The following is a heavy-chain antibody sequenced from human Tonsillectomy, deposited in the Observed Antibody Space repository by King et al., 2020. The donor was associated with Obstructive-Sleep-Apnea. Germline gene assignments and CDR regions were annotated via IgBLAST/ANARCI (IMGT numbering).Heavy chain of an antibody. D-gene: IGHD3-22*01. CDR3: ARESSYDSSGYYSDY. CDR1: GFTFSSYS. CDR2: ISSSSSTI. J-gene: IGHJ4*02. Sequence: VQLVQSGGGLVQPGGSLRLSCAASGFTFSSYSMNWVRQAPGKGLEWVSYISSSSSTIYYADSVKGRFTISRDNAKNSLYLQMNSLRAEDTAVYYCARESSYDSSGYYSDYWGQGTLVTVSS. V-gene: IGHV3-48*04.